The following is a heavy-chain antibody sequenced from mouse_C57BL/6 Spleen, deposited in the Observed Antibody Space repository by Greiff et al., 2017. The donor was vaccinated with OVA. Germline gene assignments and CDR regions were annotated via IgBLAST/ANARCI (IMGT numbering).Heavy chain of an antibody. V-gene: IGHV1-80*01. J-gene: IGHJ2*01. CDR1: GYAFSSYW. D-gene: IGHD1-1*01. Sequence: VKLQQSGAELVKPGASVKISCKASGYAFSSYWMNWVKQRPGKGLEWIGQIYPGDGDTNYNGKFKGKATLTADKSSSTAYMQLSSLTSEDSAVYFCARGHITTVVADYWGQGTTLTVSS. CDR2: IYPGDGDT. CDR3: ARGHITTVVADY.